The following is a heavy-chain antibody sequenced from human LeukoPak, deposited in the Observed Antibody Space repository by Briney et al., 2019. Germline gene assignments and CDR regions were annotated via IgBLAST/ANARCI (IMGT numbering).Heavy chain of an antibody. CDR2: IYSGGST. V-gene: IGHV3-53*01. CDR1: GFTVSSNY. J-gene: IGHJ6*03. CDR3: ARARYMDV. Sequence: GGSLRLSCAASGFTVSSNYMSWVRQAPGKGLEWVSVIYSGGSTSYADSVKGRFTISRDNAKNTLYLQMNSLRAEDTAVYYCARARYMDVWGKGTTVTVSS.